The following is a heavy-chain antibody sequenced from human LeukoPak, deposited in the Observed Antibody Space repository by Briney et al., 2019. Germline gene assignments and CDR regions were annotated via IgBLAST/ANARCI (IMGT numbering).Heavy chain of an antibody. V-gene: IGHV3-30*02. CDR2: ITFDGSNR. D-gene: IGHD6-13*01. CDR1: GFKFNTYG. CDR3: TSSAAGTDVGGSFDY. Sequence: PGGSLRLSCAASGFKFNTYGMHWVRQAPGKGLEWVAFITFDGSNRKYADSMRGRFTISRDKSENTVSLQMNSLRSEDTAVYYCTSSAAGTDVGGSFDYWGQGALVTVSS. J-gene: IGHJ4*02.